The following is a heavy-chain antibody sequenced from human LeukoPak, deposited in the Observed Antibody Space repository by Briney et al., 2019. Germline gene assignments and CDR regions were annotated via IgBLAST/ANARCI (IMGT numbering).Heavy chain of an antibody. CDR1: GGSISSSSYY. V-gene: IGHV4-39*01. CDR2: IYYSGST. Sequence: PSETLSLTCTVSGGSISSSSYYWGWIRQPPGKGLEWIGSIYYSGSTYYNPSLKSRVTISVDTSKNQFSLKLSSVTAADTAVYYCASHPGSGSCPYWYFDLWGRGTLVTVSS. J-gene: IGHJ2*01. D-gene: IGHD1-26*01. CDR3: ASHPGSGSCPYWYFDL.